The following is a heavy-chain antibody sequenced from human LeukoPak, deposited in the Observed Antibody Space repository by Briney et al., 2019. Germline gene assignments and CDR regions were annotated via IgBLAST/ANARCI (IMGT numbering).Heavy chain of an antibody. CDR3: ARTWNIGAFDI. CDR2: IWYDGSNK. Sequence: GGSLRLSCAASGFTFSSYGMHWVRQAPGKGLEWVTVIWYDGSNKYYADSVKGRFTISRDNSKNMLYLQMNSLRAEDTAVYYCARTWNIGAFDIWGQGTMVTVSP. D-gene: IGHD1/OR15-1a*01. V-gene: IGHV3-33*01. J-gene: IGHJ3*02. CDR1: GFTFSSYG.